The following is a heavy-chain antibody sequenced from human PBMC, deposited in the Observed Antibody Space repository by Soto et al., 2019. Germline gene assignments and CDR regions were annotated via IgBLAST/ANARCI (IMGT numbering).Heavy chain of an antibody. CDR1: GGSISSGDYY. V-gene: IGHV4-30-4*01. J-gene: IGHJ4*02. CDR2: IYYSGST. D-gene: IGHD5-12*01. Sequence: NPSETLSLTCTVSGGSISSGDYYWSWIRQPPGKGLEWIGYIYYSGSTYYNPSLKSRVTISVDTSKNQFSLKLSSVTAADTAVYYCARISGYGGSAYFDYWGQGTLVTVSS. CDR3: ARISGYGGSAYFDY.